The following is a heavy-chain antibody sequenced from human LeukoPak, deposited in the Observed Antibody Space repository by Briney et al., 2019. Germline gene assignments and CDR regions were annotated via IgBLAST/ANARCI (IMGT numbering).Heavy chain of an antibody. V-gene: IGHV3-23*01. CDR1: GFTFSGYS. CDR2: ISGSGDST. D-gene: IGHD1-26*01. J-gene: IGHJ6*02. Sequence: PGGSLRLSCAASGFTFSGYSMNWVRQAPGKGLEWVSGISGSGDSTYYADSVKGRFTISRDKSKNTLFLQMNSLRAEDTAVYFCAKDRIGSYSYGMDVWGQGTTVTVSS. CDR3: AKDRIGSYSYGMDV.